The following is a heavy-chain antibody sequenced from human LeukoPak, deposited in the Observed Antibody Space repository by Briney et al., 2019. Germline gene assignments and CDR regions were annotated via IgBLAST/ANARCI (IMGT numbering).Heavy chain of an antibody. D-gene: IGHD3-10*01. Sequence: PGGSLRLSCAASGFTFSSYSMNWVRQAPGKGLEWVSFITGSGTIIYYADSVKGRFTISRDNAKNSVYLQMNSLRAEDTAVYYCARGITELDYWGQGTLVTVSS. CDR1: GFTFSSYS. CDR3: ARGITELDY. J-gene: IGHJ4*02. CDR2: ITGSGTII. V-gene: IGHV3-48*01.